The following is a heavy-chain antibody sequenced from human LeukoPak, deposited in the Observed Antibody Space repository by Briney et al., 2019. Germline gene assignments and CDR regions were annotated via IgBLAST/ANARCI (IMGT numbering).Heavy chain of an antibody. CDR3: ARGTGWPQFDY. D-gene: IGHD6-19*01. Sequence: SQTFSLTCAISGDSVSRDSVAWNWIRQSPSRGLEWLGRTYYKSAWYSDYAVSVKGRITINPDTSKNQFSLQLNSVTPEDTAVYYCARGTGWPQFDYWGQGTLVTVSS. CDR1: GDSVSRDSVA. CDR2: TYYKSAWYS. V-gene: IGHV6-1*01. J-gene: IGHJ4*02.